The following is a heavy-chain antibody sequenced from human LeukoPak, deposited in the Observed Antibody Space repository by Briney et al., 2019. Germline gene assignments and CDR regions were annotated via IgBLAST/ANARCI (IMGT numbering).Heavy chain of an antibody. CDR2: ISSSSSTI. V-gene: IGHV3-48*04. CDR1: GFTFSSYS. D-gene: IGHD6-13*01. CDR3: ARDHSSSRHRAFDI. Sequence: PGGSLRLSCAASGFTFSSYSMNWVRQAPGKGLEWVSYISSSSSTIYYADSVKGRFTISRDNAKNSLYLQMNSLRAEDTAVYYCARDHSSSRHRAFDIWGQGTMVTVSS. J-gene: IGHJ3*02.